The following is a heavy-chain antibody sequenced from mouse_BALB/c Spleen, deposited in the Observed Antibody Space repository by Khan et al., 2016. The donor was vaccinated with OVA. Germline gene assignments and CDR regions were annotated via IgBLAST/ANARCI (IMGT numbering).Heavy chain of an antibody. Sequence: EVELVESGGGLVQPGGSRKLSCAAAGFTFSSFGMHWVRQAPEKGLEWVAYISSGSSTIYYADTVKGRFTISRDHPKNTLFLQVTSLRSEDTAMYYCARGRYYRFDYWGQGTTLTVSS. V-gene: IGHV5-17*02. CDR1: GFTFSSFG. J-gene: IGHJ2*01. CDR2: ISSGSSTI. CDR3: ARGRYYRFDY. D-gene: IGHD2-3*01.